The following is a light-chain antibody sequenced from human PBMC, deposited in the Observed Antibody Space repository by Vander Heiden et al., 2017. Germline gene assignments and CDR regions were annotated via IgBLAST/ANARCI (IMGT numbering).Light chain of an antibody. CDR1: SANIGAGYG. J-gene: IGLJ2*01. CDR2: GNT. V-gene: IGLV1-40*01. Sequence: QPVLPQPPSMSGAPGPRIIITCTGRSANIGAGYGVHWYQQPPGTAPKLLNYGNTNRPSGAPDRFSGSKSGTSASLAITGLQAEDEADYYRQSYDSSLSVVFGGGTKLTVL. CDR3: QSYDSSLSVV.